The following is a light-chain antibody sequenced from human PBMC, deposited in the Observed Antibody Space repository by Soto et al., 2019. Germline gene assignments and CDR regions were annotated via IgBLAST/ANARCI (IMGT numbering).Light chain of an antibody. Sequence: QSVLTQPPSASGTPGQRVTISCSGSSSNIGSNVVNWYQQLPGAAPKLLIHTSNYRPSGVPDRFSGSKSGTSASLAISGLQSEDEADYYCAAWDDSLSGVVFGGGTKLTVL. CDR1: SSNIGSNV. CDR2: TSN. J-gene: IGLJ3*02. CDR3: AAWDDSLSGVV. V-gene: IGLV1-44*01.